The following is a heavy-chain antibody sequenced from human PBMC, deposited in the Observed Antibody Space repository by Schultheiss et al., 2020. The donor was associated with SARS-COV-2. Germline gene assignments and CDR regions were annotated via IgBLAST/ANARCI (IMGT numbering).Heavy chain of an antibody. V-gene: IGHV3-30*07. CDR1: GFTFSAYA. Sequence: GGSLRLSCAASGFTFSAYAMSWVRQAPGKGLEWVAVISYDGSNKYYADSVKGRFTISRDNSKNTLYLQMNSLRAEDTAVYYCAREHYYDSSGYLDAFDIWGQGTMVTVSS. J-gene: IGHJ3*02. CDR3: AREHYYDSSGYLDAFDI. CDR2: ISYDGSNK. D-gene: IGHD3-22*01.